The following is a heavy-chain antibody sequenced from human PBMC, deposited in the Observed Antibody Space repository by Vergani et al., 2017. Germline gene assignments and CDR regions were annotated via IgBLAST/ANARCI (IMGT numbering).Heavy chain of an antibody. D-gene: IGHD2-15*01. Sequence: QVQLVQSGAEVKKPGSSVKVSCKASGGTFSSYAISWVRKAPGQGLEWMGGIIPIFGTANYAQKFQGRVTITADESTSTAYMDLSSLRSEDTAVYYCARLSVTGYCSGGSCYPFDYWGQGTLVTVSS. CDR2: IIPIFGTA. CDR3: ARLSVTGYCSGGSCYPFDY. J-gene: IGHJ4*02. CDR1: GGTFSSYA. V-gene: IGHV1-69*01.